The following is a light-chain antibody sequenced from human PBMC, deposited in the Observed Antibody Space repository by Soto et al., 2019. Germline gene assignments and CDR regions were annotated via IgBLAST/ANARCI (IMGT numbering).Light chain of an antibody. CDR1: QSISSW. CDR2: KTS. J-gene: IGKJ4*01. CDR3: QQYHAYPLT. Sequence: DIQMTQSPSTLSASVGDTVTITCRASQSISSWLAWYQQKPGKVPKLLMYKTSSLESGVPSRFSGRGSGTEFTLTISSLQADDFATYYCQQYHAYPLTFGGGTKVEI. V-gene: IGKV1-5*03.